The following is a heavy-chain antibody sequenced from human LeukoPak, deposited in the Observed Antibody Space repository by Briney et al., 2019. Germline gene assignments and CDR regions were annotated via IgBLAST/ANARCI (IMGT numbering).Heavy chain of an antibody. D-gene: IGHD3-9*01. J-gene: IGHJ4*02. CDR1: GFTFGDYV. CDR3: TRSYDVLTGYYPPDY. Sequence: GGSLRLSCTASGFTFGDYVMSWIRQAPGKGLEWVGFIRSKGYGGTTQYAASVKGRFTISRDDSKSIAYLQMNSLKTEDTAVYYCTRSYDVLTGYYPPDYWGQGTLVTVSS. V-gene: IGHV3-49*03. CDR2: IRSKGYGGTT.